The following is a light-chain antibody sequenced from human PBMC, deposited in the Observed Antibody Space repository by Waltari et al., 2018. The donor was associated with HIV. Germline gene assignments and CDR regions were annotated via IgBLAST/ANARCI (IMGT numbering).Light chain of an antibody. CDR1: QSVLFSSQNKNY. CDR3: QQYFISPPT. CDR2: WAS. V-gene: IGKV4-1*01. Sequence: DIVMTQSPDSLAVSLGERATINCKSSQSVLFSSQNKNYLAWYQQKPGQPPKLLISWASARESGVPDRFSGGGSGTDFTLTISSLQAEDVAVYFCQQYFISPPTFGRGNKLEI. J-gene: IGKJ2*01.